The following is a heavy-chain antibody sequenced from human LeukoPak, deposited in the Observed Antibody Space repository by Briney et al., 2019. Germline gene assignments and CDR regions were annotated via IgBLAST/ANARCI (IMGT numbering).Heavy chain of an antibody. CDR1: GYTFTSYA. CDR2: ITAYNGNT. CDR3: AREYGPVVVGAAAGWYFDL. D-gene: IGHD2-15*01. V-gene: IGHV1-18*04. Sequence: ASVKVSCKASGYTFTSYAIRWVRQAPGQGLEWMGCITAYNGNTNYAQNLKGRVTMATDTSTRTAYMAVRSLRSDDTGVYYCAREYGPVVVGAAAGWYFDLWGRGTLVTVSS. J-gene: IGHJ2*01.